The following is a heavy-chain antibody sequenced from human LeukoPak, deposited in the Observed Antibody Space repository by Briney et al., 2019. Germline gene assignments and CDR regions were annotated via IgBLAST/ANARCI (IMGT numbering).Heavy chain of an antibody. J-gene: IGHJ4*02. CDR3: AKARYYDSSGYYYFDY. CDR2: ISGSGGST. D-gene: IGHD3-22*01. V-gene: IGHV3-23*01. CDR1: GFTFSSYA. Sequence: GGSLRLSCAASGFTFSSYAMSWVRQAPGKGLEWVSAISGSGGSTYYADSVKGRFTISRDDSKNTLYLQMNSLRAEDTAVYCCAKARYYDSSGYYYFDYWGQGTLVTVSS.